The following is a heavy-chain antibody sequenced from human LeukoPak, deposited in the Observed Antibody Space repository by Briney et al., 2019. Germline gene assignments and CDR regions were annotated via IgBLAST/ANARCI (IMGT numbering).Heavy chain of an antibody. V-gene: IGHV4-4*02. D-gene: IGHD1-26*01. CDR1: GGSISGTSW. Sequence: SETLSLTCAVSGGSISGTSWWSCVRQPPRQGLEWIGEISLRGITNYNPSLRSRLTMSLDKSKNPLYLHLTSVTAADTAVYYCSRESGPFSPFGFWGQGTLVSVHS. CDR3: SRESGPFSPFGF. CDR2: ISLRGIT. J-gene: IGHJ4*02.